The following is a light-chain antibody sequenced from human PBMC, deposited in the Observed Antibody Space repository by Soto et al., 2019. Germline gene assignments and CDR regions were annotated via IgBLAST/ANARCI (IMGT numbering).Light chain of an antibody. V-gene: IGKV1-5*01. CDR2: DAS. CDR3: QHYGGMWA. CDR1: QSISNR. Sequence: DIQMTQSPSTLSASVGDRVTITCRASQSISNRLAWYQQKPGKAPKVVIYDASSLASGVPARFSGSGSGTEFILTINSLQPDDFATYCCQHYGGMWAFGQGTKVEI. J-gene: IGKJ1*01.